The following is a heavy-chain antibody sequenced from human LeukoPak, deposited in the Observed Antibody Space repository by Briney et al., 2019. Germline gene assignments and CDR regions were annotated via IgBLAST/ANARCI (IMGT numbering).Heavy chain of an antibody. V-gene: IGHV4-30-2*01. CDR2: IYHSGST. CDR3: ASRWNGYWRYYFDY. D-gene: IGHD3-3*01. CDR1: GGSISSGGYY. J-gene: IGHJ4*02. Sequence: PSETLSLTCTVSGGSISSGGYYWSWIRQPPGKGLEWIVYIYHSGSTYYNPSLKSRVTISVDRSKNQFSLKLSSVTAADTAVYYCASRWNGYWRYYFDYWGQGTLVTVSS.